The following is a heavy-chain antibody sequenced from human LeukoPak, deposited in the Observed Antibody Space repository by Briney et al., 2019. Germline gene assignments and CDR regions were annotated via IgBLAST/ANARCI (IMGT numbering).Heavy chain of an antibody. CDR3: KVGYSSSWYSPNYYFDY. V-gene: IGHV4-59*01. CDR1: GGSMNTYY. Sequence: PSETLSLTCTVSGGSMNTYYWSWIRQPPGQGLEWVGYIYYSGSTNYNPSLKSRVTISADKSKNQFSLKVTSVTAADTAVYYCKVGYSSSWYSPNYYFDYWGQGTLVTVSS. CDR2: IYYSGST. J-gene: IGHJ4*02. D-gene: IGHD6-13*01.